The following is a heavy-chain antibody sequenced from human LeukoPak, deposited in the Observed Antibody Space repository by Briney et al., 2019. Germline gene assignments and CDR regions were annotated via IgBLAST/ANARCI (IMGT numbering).Heavy chain of an antibody. J-gene: IGHJ4*02. CDR3: ARGASFVFD. Sequence: GGSLRLSCAASGFTFSSYEMNWVRQAPGKGLEWVSYISSSGSAIYYADSVKGRFTISRDNAKNSLYLQMNSLRAEDTAVYYCARGASFVFDWGQGTLVTVSS. D-gene: IGHD3-3*01. V-gene: IGHV3-48*03. CDR2: ISSSGSAI. CDR1: GFTFSSYE.